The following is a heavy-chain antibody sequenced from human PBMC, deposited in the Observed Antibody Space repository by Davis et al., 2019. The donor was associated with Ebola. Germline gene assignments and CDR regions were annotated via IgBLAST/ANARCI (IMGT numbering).Heavy chain of an antibody. CDR3: ARGRIAARPVARLGWFDP. CDR1: GYTFTSYA. CDR2: INAGNGNT. J-gene: IGHJ5*02. V-gene: IGHV1-3*01. D-gene: IGHD6-6*01. Sequence: ASVKVSCKASGYTFTSYAMHWVRQAPGQRLEWMGWINAGNGNTKYSQKFQGRVTITRDTSASTAYMELSSLRSEDTAVYYCARGRIAARPVARLGWFDPWGQGTLVTVSS.